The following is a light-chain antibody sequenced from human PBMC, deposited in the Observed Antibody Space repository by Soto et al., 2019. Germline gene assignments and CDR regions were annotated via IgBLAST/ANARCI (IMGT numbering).Light chain of an antibody. CDR3: QVWDSPGWV. CDR1: NIGSKS. V-gene: IGLV3-21*02. CDR2: DDS. Sequence: SYELTQPPSVSVAPGQTARITCGGNNIGSKSVHWYQHKPGQAPVLVVYDDSDRPSGIPERLSGSNSGNTATLTISRVEAGDEADYYCQVWDSPGWVFGGGTKLTVL. J-gene: IGLJ3*02.